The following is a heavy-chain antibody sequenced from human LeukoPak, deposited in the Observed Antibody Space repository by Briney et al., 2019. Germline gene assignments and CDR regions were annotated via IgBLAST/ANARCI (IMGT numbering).Heavy chain of an antibody. J-gene: IGHJ4*02. CDR2: IYSGGST. CDR1: GFTFSSYA. Sequence: PGGSLRLSCAASGFTFSSYAMSWVRQAPGKGLEWVSVIYSGGSTYYADSVKGRFTISRDNSKNTLYLQMNSLRAEDTAVYYCARGDDYGDYFDYWGQGTLVTVSS. V-gene: IGHV3-66*01. D-gene: IGHD4-17*01. CDR3: ARGDDYGDYFDY.